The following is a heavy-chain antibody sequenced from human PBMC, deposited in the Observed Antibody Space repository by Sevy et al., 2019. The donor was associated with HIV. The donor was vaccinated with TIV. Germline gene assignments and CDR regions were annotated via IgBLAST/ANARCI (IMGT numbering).Heavy chain of an antibody. D-gene: IGHD3-10*01. Sequence: SETLSLTCTVSGYSISGYYCSWIRQAAGKGLEWIGRIYNNEIINYNPSLKSRVTMSADTSKYQFSLKLSSVTAADTAVYYCAREGPGSFGMDVWGQGTTVTVSS. CDR1: GYSISGYY. J-gene: IGHJ6*02. CDR2: IYNNEII. V-gene: IGHV4-4*07. CDR3: AREGPGSFGMDV.